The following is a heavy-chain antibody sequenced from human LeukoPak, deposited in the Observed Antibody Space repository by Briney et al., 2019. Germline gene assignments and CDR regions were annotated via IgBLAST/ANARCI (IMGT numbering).Heavy chain of an antibody. V-gene: IGHV3-66*01. Sequence: PGGSLRLSCAASGFTFSTYGMNWVRQAPGKGLERVGVIYNGGSIYYADSVKGRFTISRDNSKNTLYLQVNSLSDEDTAVYYCAREGPSQRSFGFDYWGQGTLVTVSS. CDR3: AREGPSQRSFGFDY. CDR2: IYNGGSI. D-gene: IGHD1-1*01. CDR1: GFTFSTYG. J-gene: IGHJ4*02.